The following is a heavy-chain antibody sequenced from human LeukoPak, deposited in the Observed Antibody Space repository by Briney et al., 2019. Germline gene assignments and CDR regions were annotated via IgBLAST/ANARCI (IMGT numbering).Heavy chain of an antibody. CDR2: ISSSSSYI. J-gene: IGHJ5*02. CDR3: ARDVIAVAGTSWFDL. V-gene: IGHV3-21*01. D-gene: IGHD6-19*01. CDR1: GFTFSSYS. Sequence: PGGSLRLSCAASGFTFSSYSMNWVRQAPGKGLEWVSSISSSSSYIYYADSVKGRFTISRDNAKNSLYLQMNSLRAEDTAVYYCARDVIAVAGTSWFDLRGQGTLVTVSS.